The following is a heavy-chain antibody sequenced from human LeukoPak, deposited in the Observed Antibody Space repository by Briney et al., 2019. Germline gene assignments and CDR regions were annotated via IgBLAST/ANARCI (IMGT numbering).Heavy chain of an antibody. CDR1: GFTFSSYA. J-gene: IGHJ6*03. V-gene: IGHV3-23*01. Sequence: GGSLRLSCAASGFTFSSYAMSWVRQAPGKGLEWVSAISGSGGSTYYADSVKGRFTISRDNSKNTLYLQMNSLGAEDTAVYYCAKVVSWDYYYYMDVWGKGTTVTVSS. CDR2: ISGSGGST. D-gene: IGHD2-8*01. CDR3: AKVVSWDYYYYMDV.